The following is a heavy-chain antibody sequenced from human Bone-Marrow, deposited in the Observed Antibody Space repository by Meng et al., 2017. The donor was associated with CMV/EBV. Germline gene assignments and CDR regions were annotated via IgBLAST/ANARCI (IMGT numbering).Heavy chain of an antibody. CDR1: GFIFSGYT. J-gene: IGHJ6*02. D-gene: IGHD1-14*01. CDR3: ARGAPRKYYYYGMDV. CDR2: IRGNGASP. Sequence: GESLKISCAASGFIFSGYTMTWVRQAPGKGLEWVSRIRGNGASPAYADSVRDRFTISRDTSQNTLYLQMHSLRAEDTAVYYCARGAPRKYYYYGMDVWGQGTTVTVSS. V-gene: IGHV3-23*01.